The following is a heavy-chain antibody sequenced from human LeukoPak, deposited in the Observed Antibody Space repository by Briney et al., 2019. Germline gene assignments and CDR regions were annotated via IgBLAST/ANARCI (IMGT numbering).Heavy chain of an antibody. Sequence: GGSLRLSCAASGFTFSSYEMNWVRQAPGKGLEWVSYISSSGSTIYYADSVKGRFTIYRDHAKNSMYRRMDSLIAEGPAVYYCAGGFGELGAFDYWGQGTLATVSS. J-gene: IGHJ4*02. CDR1: GFTFSSYE. V-gene: IGHV3-48*03. CDR3: AGGFGELGAFDY. D-gene: IGHD3-10*01. CDR2: ISSSGSTI.